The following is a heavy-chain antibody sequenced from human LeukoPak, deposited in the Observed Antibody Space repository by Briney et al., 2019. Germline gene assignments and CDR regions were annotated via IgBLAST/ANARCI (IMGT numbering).Heavy chain of an antibody. CDR3: ARLYSGYDTAFDY. V-gene: IGHV1-69*02. Sequence: SVKVSCKASGGTFSSYTISWVRQAPGQGLEWMGRIIPILGIANYAQKFQGRVTITAYKATSTDYLELSSLRSEDTAVYYCARLYSGYDTAFDYWGQGTLVTVSS. J-gene: IGHJ4*02. CDR2: IIPILGIA. D-gene: IGHD5-12*01. CDR1: GGTFSSYT.